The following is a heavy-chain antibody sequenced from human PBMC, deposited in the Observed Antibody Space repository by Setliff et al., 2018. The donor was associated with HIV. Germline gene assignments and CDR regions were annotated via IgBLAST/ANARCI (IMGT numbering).Heavy chain of an antibody. Sequence: LSLTCAVYGESFSDHYWTWIRQPPGRGLEWIGEINHSAITNYNPSLKSRVTISVDTSKNHFSLRVTSVTAAGTAVYYCARAPANYHDSSGFYFGGDYYFDFWGQGILVTVSS. D-gene: IGHD3-22*01. CDR3: ARAPANYHDSSGFYFGGDYYFDF. CDR2: INHSAIT. CDR1: GESFSDHY. J-gene: IGHJ4*02. V-gene: IGHV4-34*01.